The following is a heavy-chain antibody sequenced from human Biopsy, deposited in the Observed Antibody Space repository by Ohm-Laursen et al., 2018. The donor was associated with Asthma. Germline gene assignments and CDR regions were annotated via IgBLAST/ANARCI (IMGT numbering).Heavy chain of an antibody. Sequence: SLRLSCTASGFAVSRDYMFWVRQAPGKGLEWVSVIYSGGTSHTADSVRGRFTISRDYSKNTLYHQMHSLRAEDTAVYYCVRGDSSNWSHYYFDYWGQGTLVTVSS. V-gene: IGHV3-53*01. J-gene: IGHJ4*02. CDR2: IYSGGTS. CDR1: GFAVSRDY. D-gene: IGHD3-22*01. CDR3: VRGDSSNWSHYYFDY.